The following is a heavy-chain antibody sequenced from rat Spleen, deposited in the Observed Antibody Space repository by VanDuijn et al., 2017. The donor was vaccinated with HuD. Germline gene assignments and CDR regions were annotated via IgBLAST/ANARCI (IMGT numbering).Heavy chain of an antibody. CDR1: GFTFNNYW. D-gene: IGHD1-2*01. CDR3: ARPDYSRFDY. CDR2: ITNTGGST. J-gene: IGHJ2*01. Sequence: EVQLVESGGGLVQPGGSLKLSCVASGFTFNNYWMTWIRQAPGKGLEWVASITNTGGSTYYSDSVKGRFTISRDNAKSTLYLQMDSLRSEDTATYYCARPDYSRFDYWGQGVMVTVSS. V-gene: IGHV5-31*01.